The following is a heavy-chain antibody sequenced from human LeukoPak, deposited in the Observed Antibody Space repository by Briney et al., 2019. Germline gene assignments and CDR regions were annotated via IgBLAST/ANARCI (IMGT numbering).Heavy chain of an antibody. V-gene: IGHV1-2*02. CDR1: GYPFTDYY. Sequence: ASVKVSCKASGYPFTDYYMHWVRQAPGQELEWMGWINPNSGDTNYAQNFQGRVTMTRDTSISTAYMDLSRLRSDDTAVYYCAREDTRGSSAFDIWGQGTMVTVSS. CDR2: INPNSGDT. CDR3: AREDTRGSSAFDI. D-gene: IGHD5-18*01. J-gene: IGHJ3*02.